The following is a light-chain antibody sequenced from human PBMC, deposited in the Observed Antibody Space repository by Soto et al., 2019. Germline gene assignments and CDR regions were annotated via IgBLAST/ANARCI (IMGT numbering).Light chain of an antibody. CDR2: DAS. J-gene: IGKJ5*01. Sequence: PGERATLYCRASQSVSSTNLAWYQLRPGQAHSLLIYDASTRATGIPDRFSGSGPGTDITLTISRLEPEDSAVYYCQQYDSSPPITFGQGTRLEIK. V-gene: IGKV3-20*01. CDR1: QSVSSTN. CDR3: QQYDSSPPIT.